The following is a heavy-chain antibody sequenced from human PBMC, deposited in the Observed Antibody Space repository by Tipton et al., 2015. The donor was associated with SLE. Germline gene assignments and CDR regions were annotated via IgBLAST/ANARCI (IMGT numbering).Heavy chain of an antibody. J-gene: IGHJ4*02. D-gene: IGHD3-3*01. CDR1: DGSISSSSYY. Sequence: LRLSCTVSDGSISSSSYYWGWIRQPPGKGLEWIGSIYYSGSTYYNPSLKSRVTISVDTSKNQFSLKLSSVAAADTAVYYCARDTIFGVAHWGQGTLVTVSS. CDR2: IYYSGST. CDR3: ARDTIFGVAH. V-gene: IGHV4-39*07.